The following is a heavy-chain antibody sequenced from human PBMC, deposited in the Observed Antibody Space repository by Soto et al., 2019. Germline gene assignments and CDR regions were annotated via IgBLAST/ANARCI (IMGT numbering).Heavy chain of an antibody. CDR2: ISYDGSNK. V-gene: IGHV3-30-3*01. Sequence: ESGGGVVQPGRSLRLSCAASGFTFSSYAMHWVRQAPGKGLEWVAVISYDGSNKYYADSVKGRFTISRDNSKNTLYLQMNSLRAEDTAVYYCARDAMTQSGGGFDYWGQGTLVTVSS. J-gene: IGHJ4*02. CDR3: ARDAMTQSGGGFDY. D-gene: IGHD1-26*01. CDR1: GFTFSSYA.